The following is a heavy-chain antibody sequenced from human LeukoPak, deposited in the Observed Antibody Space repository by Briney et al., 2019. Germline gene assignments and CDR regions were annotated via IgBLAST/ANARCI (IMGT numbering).Heavy chain of an antibody. Sequence: PSETPSLTCAVYGGSFSGYYWSWIRQPPGKGLEWIGEINHSGSTNYNPSLKSRVTISVDTSKNQFSLKLSSVTAADTAVYYCARRSGWYGRRFDPWGQGTLVTVSS. D-gene: IGHD6-19*01. V-gene: IGHV4-34*01. J-gene: IGHJ5*02. CDR2: INHSGST. CDR3: ARRSGWYGRRFDP. CDR1: GGSFSGYY.